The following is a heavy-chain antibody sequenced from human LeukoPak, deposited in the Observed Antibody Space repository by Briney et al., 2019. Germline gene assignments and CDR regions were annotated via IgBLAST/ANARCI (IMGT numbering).Heavy chain of an antibody. CDR2: ISESGDVT. CDR1: GFTFSNYP. D-gene: IGHD1-20*01. CDR3: AKVKWKLIGYFDY. V-gene: IGHV3-23*01. J-gene: IGHJ4*02. Sequence: GGSLRLSCVVSGFTFSNYPMSWVRQAPGKGLEWVSVISESGDVTHYADSMKGRFTNSRDDSKNTLFLQMNSLRAEDTAVYFCAKVKWKLIGYFDYWGQGTLVTVSS.